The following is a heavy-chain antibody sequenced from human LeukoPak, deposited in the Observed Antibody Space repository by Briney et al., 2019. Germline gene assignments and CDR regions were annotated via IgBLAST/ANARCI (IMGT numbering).Heavy chain of an antibody. CDR1: GYTFTSYG. CDR2: ISAYNGNT. J-gene: IGHJ4*02. Sequence: ASVTVSCKASGYTFTSYGINWVRQAPGQGLEWMGWISAYNGNTNYAQKLQGRVTMTTDTSPSTAYMELRSLRSDDTAVYYCARRSNCGGDCSFDYWGQGTLVTVSS. V-gene: IGHV1-18*01. D-gene: IGHD2-21*02. CDR3: ARRSNCGGDCSFDY.